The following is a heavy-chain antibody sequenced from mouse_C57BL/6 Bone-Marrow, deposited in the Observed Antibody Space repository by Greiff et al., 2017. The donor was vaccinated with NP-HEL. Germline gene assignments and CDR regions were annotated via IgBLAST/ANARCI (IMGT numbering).Heavy chain of an antibody. CDR2: IYPRSGNT. V-gene: IGHV1-81*01. D-gene: IGHD2-3*01. J-gene: IGHJ4*01. CDR1: GYTFTSYG. Sequence: QVQLKQSGAELARPGASVKLSCKASGYTFTSYGISWVKQRTGQGLEWIGEIYPRSGNTYYNEKFKGKATLTADKSSSTAYMELRSLTSEDSAVYFCARGWLPRRYYAMDYWGQGTSVTVSS. CDR3: ARGWLPRRYYAMDY.